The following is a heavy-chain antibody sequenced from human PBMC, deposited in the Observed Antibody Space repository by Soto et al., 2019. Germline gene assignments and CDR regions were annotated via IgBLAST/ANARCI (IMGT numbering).Heavy chain of an antibody. CDR2: ISYDGSNK. V-gene: IGHV3-30*18. CDR3: AKDRALLRFLEWLLDDAFDI. Sequence: QVQLVESGGGLVQPGRSLRLSCAASGFTFSSYGMHWVRQAPGKGLEWVAVISYDGSNKYYADSVQGRFTISRDNSKKTLYLQLNSLRAEDTAVYYCAKDRALLRFLEWLLDDAFDIWGQGTMVTVSS. CDR1: GFTFSSYG. J-gene: IGHJ3*02. D-gene: IGHD3-3*01.